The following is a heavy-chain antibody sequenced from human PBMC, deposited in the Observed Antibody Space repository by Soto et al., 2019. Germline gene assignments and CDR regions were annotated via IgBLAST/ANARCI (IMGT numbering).Heavy chain of an antibody. J-gene: IGHJ4*02. Sequence: PSHTLSLTCAISGYSVSSNSAALNWIRQSPSRGLEWLGRTYYRSKWYNDYSVSVKSRITINPDTSKNQFSLQLNSVTPEDTAVYYCARDLGNSYGGNIDYWGQGTLVTVSS. CDR1: GYSVSSNSAA. CDR2: TYYRSKWYN. V-gene: IGHV6-1*01. CDR3: ARDLGNSYGGNIDY. D-gene: IGHD4-17*01.